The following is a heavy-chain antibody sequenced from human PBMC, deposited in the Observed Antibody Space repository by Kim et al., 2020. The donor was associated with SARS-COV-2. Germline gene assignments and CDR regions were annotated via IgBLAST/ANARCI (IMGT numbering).Heavy chain of an antibody. J-gene: IGHJ4*02. D-gene: IGHD3-10*01. CDR3: AALDTVQVPGGI. Sequence: YVYSVNGRITMSRDNAKYSLYLQMSSLRTEDTAIYYCAALDTVQVPGGIWGQGTLVTVSS. V-gene: IGHV3-7*01.